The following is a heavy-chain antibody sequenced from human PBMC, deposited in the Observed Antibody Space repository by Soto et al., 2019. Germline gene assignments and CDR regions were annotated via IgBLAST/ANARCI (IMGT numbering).Heavy chain of an antibody. CDR3: VRSTIAPRLFMYPFDY. Sequence: QLQLQESGPGLVKPSETLSLTCTVSGGSITSSSYYWGWIRQSPGKGLECIANIYYDGNTYYNPSLKSRVTISLDTSKTQFSLRLNSVTAADTAVYYCVRSTIAPRLFMYPFDYWGQGTLVTVSS. CDR1: GGSITSSSYY. J-gene: IGHJ4*02. CDR2: IYYDGNT. V-gene: IGHV4-39*01. D-gene: IGHD6-6*01.